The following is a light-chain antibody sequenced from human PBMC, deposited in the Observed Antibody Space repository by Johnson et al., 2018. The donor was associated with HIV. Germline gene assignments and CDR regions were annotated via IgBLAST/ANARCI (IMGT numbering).Light chain of an antibody. J-gene: IGLJ1*01. CDR1: RSNIGNNY. Sequence: QSVLTQPPSVSAAPGQKVTISCSGSRSNIGNNYVSWYQQLPGTAPKLLIYDNNKRPSGIPDRFSGSKSGTSATLGITGLQTGDEADYYCGTWDSSLSAGEYVFGTGTKVSVL. V-gene: IGLV1-51*01. CDR3: GTWDSSLSAGEYV. CDR2: DNN.